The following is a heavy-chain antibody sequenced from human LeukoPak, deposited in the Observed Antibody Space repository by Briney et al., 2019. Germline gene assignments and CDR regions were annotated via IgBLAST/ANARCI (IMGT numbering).Heavy chain of an antibody. CDR2: ISYDGSNK. CDR1: RFTFSSYG. D-gene: IGHD5-18*01. J-gene: IGHJ4*02. CDR3: AKGELGLWFDY. V-gene: IGHV3-30*18. Sequence: PGGSLRLSCAASRFTFSSYGMHWVRQAPGKGLEWVALISYDGSNKYYADSVKGRFTISRDNSKNTLYLRMNSLRAEDTAVYYCAKGELGLWFDYWGQGTLVTVSS.